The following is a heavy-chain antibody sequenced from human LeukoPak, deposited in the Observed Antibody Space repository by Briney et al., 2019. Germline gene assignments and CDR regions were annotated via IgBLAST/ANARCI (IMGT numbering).Heavy chain of an antibody. Sequence: PGGFLRLSCAASGFTVSSNYMSWVRQAPGKGLEWVSVIYSGGSTYYADSVKGRFTISRDNYKNTLYLQMNSLRAEDTAVYYCARVGYGDYLYFDYWGQGTLVTVSS. CDR3: ARVGYGDYLYFDY. D-gene: IGHD4-17*01. CDR1: GFTVSSNY. V-gene: IGHV3-66*01. J-gene: IGHJ4*02. CDR2: IYSGGST.